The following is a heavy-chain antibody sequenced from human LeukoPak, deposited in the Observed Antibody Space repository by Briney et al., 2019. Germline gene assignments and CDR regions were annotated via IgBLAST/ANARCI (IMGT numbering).Heavy chain of an antibody. D-gene: IGHD3-3*01. CDR1: GGSFSGYY. V-gene: IGHV4-34*01. Sequence: SETLSLTCAVFGGSFSGYYWNWIRQPPGKGLEWIGQINPSRNTNYNPSLKSRVTISVDTSKNQFSLKLSSVTAADTAVYYCARRYDFWSGYPPPLDYWGQGTLVTVSS. J-gene: IGHJ4*02. CDR3: ARRYDFWSGYPPPLDY. CDR2: INPSRNT.